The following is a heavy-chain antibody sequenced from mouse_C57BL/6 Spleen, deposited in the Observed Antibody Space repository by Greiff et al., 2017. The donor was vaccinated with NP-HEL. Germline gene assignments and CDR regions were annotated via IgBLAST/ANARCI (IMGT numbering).Heavy chain of an antibody. D-gene: IGHD1-1*01. CDR3: ARTYYGSSYDWYFDV. CDR2: ISSGSSTI. J-gene: IGHJ1*03. Sequence: EVKLMESGGGLVKPGGSLKLSCAASGFTFSDYGMHWVRQAPEKGLEWVAYISSGSSTIYYADTVKGRFTISRDNAKNTLFLQMTSLRSEDTAMYYWARTYYGSSYDWYFDVWGTGTTVTVSS. V-gene: IGHV5-17*01. CDR1: GFTFSDYG.